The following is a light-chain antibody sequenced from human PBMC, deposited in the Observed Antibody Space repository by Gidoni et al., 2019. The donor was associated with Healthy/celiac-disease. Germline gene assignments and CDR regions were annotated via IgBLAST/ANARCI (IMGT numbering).Light chain of an antibody. CDR3: QQYYSFPYT. CDR2: AAS. V-gene: IGKV1D-8*01. CDR1: KGISSY. Sequence: VIWMTQYPSLLSASTGDRVTISCRISKGISSYLAWYQQKPGKAPELLIYAASTLQSGVPSRFSGSGSRTDFTLTISCLQSDDFASYYCQQYYSFPYTFGQGTKLEIK. J-gene: IGKJ2*01.